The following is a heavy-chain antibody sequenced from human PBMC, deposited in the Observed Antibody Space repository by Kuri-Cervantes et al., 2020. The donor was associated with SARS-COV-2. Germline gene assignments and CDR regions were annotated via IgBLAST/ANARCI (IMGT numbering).Heavy chain of an antibody. J-gene: IGHJ6*02. CDR1: GFTFSSYS. CDR2: ISSSSSYI. D-gene: IGHD3-9*01. CDR3: ARDLGILTGYYSHYYHYYGMDV. V-gene: IGHV3-21*01. Sequence: GGSLRLSCAASGFTFSSYSMNWVRQAPGKGLEWVSSISSSSSYIYYADSVKGRFTISRDNAKNSLYLQMNSLRAEDTAVYYCARDLGILTGYYSHYYHYYGMDVWGQGTTVTVSS.